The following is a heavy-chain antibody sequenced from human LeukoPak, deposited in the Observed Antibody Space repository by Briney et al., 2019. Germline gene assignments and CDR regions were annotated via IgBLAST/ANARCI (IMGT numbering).Heavy chain of an antibody. CDR2: IKQDGSEK. V-gene: IGHV3-7*01. D-gene: IGHD3-3*01. CDR1: GFTFSSYW. Sequence: GGSLRLSCAASGFTFSSYWMSWVRQAPGKGLEWVANIKQDGSEKYYVDSVKGRFTISRDNAKNSLYLQMNSLRAEDTAVYYCARDFGYYDFWSGYLLMDVWGKGATVTVSS. J-gene: IGHJ6*03. CDR3: ARDFGYYDFWSGYLLMDV.